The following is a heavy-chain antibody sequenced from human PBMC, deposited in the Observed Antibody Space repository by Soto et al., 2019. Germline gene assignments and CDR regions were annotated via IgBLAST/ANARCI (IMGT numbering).Heavy chain of an antibody. J-gene: IGHJ4*02. D-gene: IGHD3-22*01. CDR2: IIPIFDIT. V-gene: IGHV1-69*02. CDR3: ARSLLGDYYDSDRLDN. Sequence: QVQLVQSGTEVKKPGSSVTVSCKASGGPYGKYSISWVRQAPGQGLEWMGRIIPIFDITNYAQKFQGRVTFTADKSTSTVYMDLSSLRSDDTAVYYCARSLLGDYYDSDRLDNWGQGTLVTVSS. CDR1: GGPYGKYS.